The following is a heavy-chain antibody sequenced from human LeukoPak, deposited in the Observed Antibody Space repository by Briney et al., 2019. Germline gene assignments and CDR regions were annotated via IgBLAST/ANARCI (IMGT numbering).Heavy chain of an antibody. CDR2: IYYSGST. D-gene: IGHD2-21*02. Sequence: PSETLSLTCTVSGGSISSYYWSWIRQPPGKGLEWIGYIYYSGSTNYNPSLKSRVTISVDTSKNQFSLKLSSVTAADTAVYYCARVGGDLLSDPWGQGTLVTVSS. CDR1: GGSISSYY. V-gene: IGHV4-59*01. CDR3: ARVGGDLLSDP. J-gene: IGHJ5*02.